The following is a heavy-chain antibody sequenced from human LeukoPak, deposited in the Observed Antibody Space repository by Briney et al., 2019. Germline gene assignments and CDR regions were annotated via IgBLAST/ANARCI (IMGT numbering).Heavy chain of an antibody. Sequence: PGGSLRLSCAASGFTFSDYGMHCVRQAPGKGLEWVAIIWYDGSIKYYADSVKGRFTISRDDSKNTLYLQMNSLRAEDTAVYNFARVSRSGYTDYWGQGTLVTVSS. J-gene: IGHJ4*02. D-gene: IGHD5-12*01. CDR2: IWYDGSIK. CDR3: ARVSRSGYTDY. CDR1: GFTFSDYG. V-gene: IGHV3-33*01.